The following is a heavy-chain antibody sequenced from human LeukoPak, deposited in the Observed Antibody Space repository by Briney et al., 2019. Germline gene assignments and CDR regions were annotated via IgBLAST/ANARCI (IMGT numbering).Heavy chain of an antibody. D-gene: IGHD3-22*01. CDR1: GGSISSGGYY. Sequence: PSQTLSLTCTVSGGSISSGGYYWSWIRQPPGKGLEWIGYIYYSGSTNYNPSLKSRVTISVDTSKNQFSLKLSSVTAADTAVYYCAGAQGHSSGYYYHFDYWGQGTLVTVSS. J-gene: IGHJ4*02. V-gene: IGHV4-61*08. CDR3: AGAQGHSSGYYYHFDY. CDR2: IYYSGST.